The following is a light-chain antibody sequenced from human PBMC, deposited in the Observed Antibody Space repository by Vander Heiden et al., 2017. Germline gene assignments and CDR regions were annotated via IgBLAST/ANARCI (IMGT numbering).Light chain of an antibody. Sequence: DIVMTQSPLSLPVTPGEPASISCRSSQSLLHSNGYNYLDWYLQKPGQSPQLLIYLGSNRASGVPDRFSGSGSGTDVTLKIIRVEAEDVGVYYCRQALQTPRTFGQGTKVEIK. CDR3: RQALQTPRT. CDR2: LGS. V-gene: IGKV2-28*01. CDR1: QSLLHSNGYNY. J-gene: IGKJ1*01.